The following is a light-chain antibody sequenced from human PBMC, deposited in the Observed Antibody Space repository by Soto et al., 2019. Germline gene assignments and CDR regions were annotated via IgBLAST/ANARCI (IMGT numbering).Light chain of an antibody. Sequence: IRMTQSPSSFSASTGDRVTITCRASQGIVRWLAWYQQKPGKAPKLLIYDASSLESGVPSRFSGSGSGTEFTLTISSLQPDDFATYYCQHYNSYSEAFGQGTKVDIK. CDR1: QGIVRW. CDR2: DAS. J-gene: IGKJ1*01. V-gene: IGKV1-5*01. CDR3: QHYNSYSEA.